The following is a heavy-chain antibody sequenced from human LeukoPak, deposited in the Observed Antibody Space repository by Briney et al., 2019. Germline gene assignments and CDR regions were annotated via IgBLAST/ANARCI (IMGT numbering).Heavy chain of an antibody. J-gene: IGHJ4*02. CDR1: GFTFSSYA. Sequence: GGSLRLSCAASGFTFSSYAMYWVRQAPGKRLEWVAVISYDGSNKYYADSVKSRFTISRDTSKNTLYLQLNSLSAEDTAVYYCASASYCGGDCYSGPIDYWGQGTLVTVSS. D-gene: IGHD2-21*02. CDR2: ISYDGSNK. CDR3: ASASYCGGDCYSGPIDY. V-gene: IGHV3-30*04.